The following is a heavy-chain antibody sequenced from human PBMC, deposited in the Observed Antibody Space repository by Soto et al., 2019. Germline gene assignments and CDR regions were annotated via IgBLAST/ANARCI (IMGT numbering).Heavy chain of an antibody. J-gene: IGHJ5*02. Sequence: QVQLVQSGAEVKKPGASVKVSCKASGYTFTGYYMHWVRQAPGQGLEWMGWINPNSGGTNYAQKFQGWVTMTRDTCISTAYMEMSRLRSDDTAVYYCARRAMVRGVDWFDPWGQGTLVTVSS. V-gene: IGHV1-2*04. D-gene: IGHD3-10*01. CDR3: ARRAMVRGVDWFDP. CDR1: GYTFTGYY. CDR2: INPNSGGT.